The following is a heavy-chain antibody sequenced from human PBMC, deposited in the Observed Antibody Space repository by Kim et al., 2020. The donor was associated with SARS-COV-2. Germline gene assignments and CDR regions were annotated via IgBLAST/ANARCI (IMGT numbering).Heavy chain of an antibody. Sequence: GGSLRLSCAASGFTFSSYEMNWVRQAPGKGLEWVSYISSSGSTIYYADSAKGRFTISRDNAKNSLYLQMNSLRAEDTAVYYCARDLGYSSSWALDYWGQGTLVTVSS. CDR2: ISSSGSTI. CDR1: GFTFSSYE. D-gene: IGHD6-13*01. CDR3: ARDLGYSSSWALDY. V-gene: IGHV3-48*03. J-gene: IGHJ4*02.